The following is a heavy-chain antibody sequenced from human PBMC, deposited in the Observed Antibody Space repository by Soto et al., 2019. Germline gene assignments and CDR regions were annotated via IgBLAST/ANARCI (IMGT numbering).Heavy chain of an antibody. Sequence: SETQSLTSTFSGVYIRSGGYYWSWIRKHPGKGLEWIGYIYYSGSTYYNPSLKSRVTISVDTSKNQFSLKLSSVTAADTAVYYCARGLVGDGYNSEIDYWGQGTLVTVSS. D-gene: IGHD1-26*01. V-gene: IGHV4-31*03. J-gene: IGHJ4*02. CDR3: ARGLVGDGYNSEIDY. CDR2: IYYSGST. CDR1: GVYIRSGGYY.